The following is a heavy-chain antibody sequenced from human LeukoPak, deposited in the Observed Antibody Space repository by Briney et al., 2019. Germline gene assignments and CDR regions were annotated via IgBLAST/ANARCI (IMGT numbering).Heavy chain of an antibody. D-gene: IGHD3-9*01. CDR1: GYTFTSYS. CDR2: ISAYNGNT. J-gene: IGHJ4*02. V-gene: IGHV1-18*04. CDR3: AREEYDILTGYYSFDY. Sequence: ASVKVSCKASGYTFTSYSISWVRQPPGKGLEWMGCISAYNGNTNYAQRLQGRVTMTTDTSTSTAYMELRSLRSDDTAVYYCAREEYDILTGYYSFDYWGQGTLVTVSS.